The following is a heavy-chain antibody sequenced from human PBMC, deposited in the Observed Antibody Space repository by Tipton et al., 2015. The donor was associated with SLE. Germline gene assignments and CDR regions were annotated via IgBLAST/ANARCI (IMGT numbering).Heavy chain of an antibody. CDR2: IFSTGIT. CDR1: GVSISRGSYF. D-gene: IGHD4-17*01. V-gene: IGHV4-61*02. CDR3: ARDSHTDHGDFYVDS. J-gene: IGHJ4*02. Sequence: LRLSCSVSGVSISRGSYFWTWIRQPAGKGLEWVGRIFSTGITDYNPSLKSRVSISADTSKNQFSLNLDSMTAADTAVYYCARDSHTDHGDFYVDSWGQGTLVTVSS.